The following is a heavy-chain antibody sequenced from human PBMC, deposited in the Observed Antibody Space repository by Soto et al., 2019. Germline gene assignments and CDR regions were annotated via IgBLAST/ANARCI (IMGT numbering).Heavy chain of an antibody. Sequence: SVKGSCKAFVGTFSRYAIRWVRQAPGQGLEWMGGIIPIFGTANYAQKFPGRVTITADESTSTAYMELSSLRSEDTAVYYCASLGIVVVTAPKTWGQGTLVTVSS. CDR3: ASLGIVVVTAPKT. V-gene: IGHV1-69*13. CDR2: IIPIFGTA. J-gene: IGHJ5*02. CDR1: VGTFSRYA. D-gene: IGHD2-21*02.